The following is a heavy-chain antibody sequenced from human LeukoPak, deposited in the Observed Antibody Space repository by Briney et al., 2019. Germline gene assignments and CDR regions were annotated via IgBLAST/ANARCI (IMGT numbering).Heavy chain of an antibody. Sequence: GGSLRLSCVASGLPIGDFAMHWVRQAPGQGLEWVSLISGDGVSTFFTDSVKGRFSISRDNSKNSLFLDMSSLRTEDTAMYYCARESGKFDYWGQGTLVAVSS. J-gene: IGHJ4*02. CDR1: GLPIGDFA. CDR2: ISGDGVST. CDR3: ARESGKFDY. V-gene: IGHV3-43*02.